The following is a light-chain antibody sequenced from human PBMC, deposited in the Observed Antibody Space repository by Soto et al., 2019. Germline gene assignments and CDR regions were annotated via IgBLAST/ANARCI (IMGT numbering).Light chain of an antibody. V-gene: IGKV1-39*01. J-gene: IGKJ1*01. CDR1: QSISTY. CDR2: TAS. CDR3: QQSYSRPRT. Sequence: DIQMTQSPSSLPASVGDRFTLTCRASQSISTYLNWYQQKPGKAPDLLIYTASSLESGVPSRFSGSGSGTDFTLTISSLQPEDFATYFCQQSYSRPRTFGQGTKVDI.